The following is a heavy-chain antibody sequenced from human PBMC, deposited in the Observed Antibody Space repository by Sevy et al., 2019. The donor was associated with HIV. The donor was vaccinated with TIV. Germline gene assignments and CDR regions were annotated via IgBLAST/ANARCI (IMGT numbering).Heavy chain of an antibody. CDR3: TTSLSGDGLLSSYYYYGMDV. Sequence: GGSLRLSCAASGFTFSNAWMSWVRQAPGKGLEWVGRIKSKTDGGTTDYAAPVKGRFTISRDDSKNTLYLKMNSLKTEDTAVYYCTTSLSGDGLLSSYYYYGMDVWGQGTTVTVSS. V-gene: IGHV3-15*01. J-gene: IGHJ6*02. D-gene: IGHD7-27*01. CDR2: IKSKTDGGTT. CDR1: GFTFSNAW.